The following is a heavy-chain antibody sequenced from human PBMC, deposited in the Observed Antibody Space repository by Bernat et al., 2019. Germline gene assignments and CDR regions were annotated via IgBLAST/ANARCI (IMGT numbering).Heavy chain of an antibody. V-gene: IGHV1-3*01. CDR3: ARDYYDILTGYPKYNWFDP. Sequence: QVQLVQSGAEVKKPGASVKVSCKASGYTFTSYAMHWVRQAPGQRLEWMGWINAGNGNTKYSQKFQGRVTITRDTSESTAYMELSSLRSEDTAVYYCARDYYDILTGYPKYNWFDPWGQGTLVTVSS. J-gene: IGHJ5*02. D-gene: IGHD3-9*01. CDR1: GYTFTSYA. CDR2: INAGNGNT.